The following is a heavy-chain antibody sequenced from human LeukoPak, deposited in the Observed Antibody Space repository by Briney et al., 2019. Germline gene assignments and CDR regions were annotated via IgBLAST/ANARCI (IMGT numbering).Heavy chain of an antibody. Sequence: PSETLSLTCAVYGGSFSGYYWSWIRQPPGKGLEWIGEINHSGSTNYNPSLKSRVTISVDTSKNQFSLKLSSVTAADTAVYYCARHVSGSSGWYYHYWGQGTLVTVSS. CDR2: INHSGST. J-gene: IGHJ4*02. CDR3: ARHVSGSSGWYYHY. V-gene: IGHV4-34*01. CDR1: GGSFSGYY. D-gene: IGHD6-19*01.